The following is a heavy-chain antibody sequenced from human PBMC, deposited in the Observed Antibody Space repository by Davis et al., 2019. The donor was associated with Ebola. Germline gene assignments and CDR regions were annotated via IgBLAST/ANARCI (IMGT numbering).Heavy chain of an antibody. CDR1: GFTFSSYG. Sequence: GESLKISCAASGFTFSSYGMHWVRQAPGKGLEWVGFTRYDGSKAHYADSVKGRFTISRDNSKNTLYLQMNSLRPEDGAVYYCARAGYEILTGYYESPDFWGQGTLVTVSS. V-gene: IGHV3-30*02. D-gene: IGHD3-9*01. CDR2: TRYDGSKA. CDR3: ARAGYEILTGYYESPDF. J-gene: IGHJ4*02.